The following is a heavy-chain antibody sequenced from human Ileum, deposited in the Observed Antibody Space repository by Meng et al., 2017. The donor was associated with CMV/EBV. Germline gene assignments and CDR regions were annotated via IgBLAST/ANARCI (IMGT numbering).Heavy chain of an antibody. Sequence: ASVKVSCKASGYTFTSYDINWVRQATGQGLEWMGWMNPNSGNTGYAQKFQGRVTMTRNTSISTAYMELSSLRSEDTAVYYCARFDMGDSSSSPYYYYGMDVWGQGTTVTVSS. V-gene: IGHV1-8*01. CDR3: ARFDMGDSSSSPYYYYGMDV. CDR2: MNPNSGNT. J-gene: IGHJ6*02. D-gene: IGHD6-6*01. CDR1: GYTFTSYD.